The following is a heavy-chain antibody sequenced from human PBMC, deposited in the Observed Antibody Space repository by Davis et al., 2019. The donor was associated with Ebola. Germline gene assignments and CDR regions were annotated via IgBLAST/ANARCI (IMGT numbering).Heavy chain of an antibody. D-gene: IGHD3-9*01. CDR2: VNSDESSK. J-gene: IGHJ4*02. CDR3: ARDAFSLSRYDTEDH. Sequence: HTGGSLRLSCAASGFLFSNHWMHWVRQAPGKGLVWVSRVNSDESSKTYADSVEGRFTISRDNTRDSLYLQMDSLRVEDTAIYYCARDAFSLSRYDTEDHWGQGTLVAVSS. V-gene: IGHV3-74*03. CDR1: GFLFSNHW.